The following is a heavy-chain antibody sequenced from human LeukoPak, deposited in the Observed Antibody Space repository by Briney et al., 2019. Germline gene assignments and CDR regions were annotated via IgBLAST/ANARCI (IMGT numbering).Heavy chain of an antibody. V-gene: IGHV4-38-2*02. CDR3: ARPQGLILHATYFDF. J-gene: IGHJ4*02. D-gene: IGHD2-8*01. CDR2: IYHSGST. CDR1: GYSISSGYY. Sequence: SETLSLTCTVSGYSISSGYYWGWIRQPPGKGLEWIGSIYHSGSTYYNPSLKSRVTISVDTSKNQFSLKLSSVTAADTAVYYCARPQGLILHATYFDFWGQGALVTVSS.